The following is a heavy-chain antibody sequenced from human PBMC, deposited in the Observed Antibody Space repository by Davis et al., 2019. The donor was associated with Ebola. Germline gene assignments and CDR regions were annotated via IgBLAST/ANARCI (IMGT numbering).Heavy chain of an antibody. CDR1: GFTFSSYA. V-gene: IGHV3-23*01. Sequence: GESLKISCAASGFTFSSYAMSWVRQAPGKGLEWVSAISGSGGSTYYADSVKGRFTISRDNSKNSLYLQMNSLRAEDTAVYYCASRELGGSYDYWGQGTLVTVSS. CDR2: ISGSGGST. J-gene: IGHJ4*02. D-gene: IGHD1-26*01. CDR3: ASRELGGSYDY.